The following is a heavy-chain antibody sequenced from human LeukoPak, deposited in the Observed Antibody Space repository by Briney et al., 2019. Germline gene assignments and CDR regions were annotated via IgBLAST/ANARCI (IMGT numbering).Heavy chain of an antibody. V-gene: IGHV1-2*02. CDR2: INPNSGGT. J-gene: IGHJ1*01. CDR1: GYTFTDYY. Sequence: ASVKVSCKASGYTFTDYYMHWVRQAPGQGLEWMGWINPNSGGTNYAQKFYARVTMTRDTSISTAYMELSRLRSDDTALYYCARIGISARGTNFHHWGQGTLVTVSS. CDR3: ARIGISARGTNFHH. D-gene: IGHD6-13*01.